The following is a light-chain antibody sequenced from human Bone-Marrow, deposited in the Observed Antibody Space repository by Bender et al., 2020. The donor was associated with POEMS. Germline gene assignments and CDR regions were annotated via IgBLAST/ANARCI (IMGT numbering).Light chain of an antibody. CDR1: TSDVGGYDY. V-gene: IGLV2-14*03. J-gene: IGLJ1*01. CDR3: SSHAGRNHFCV. CDR2: GVT. Sequence: QSALTQPASVSGSPGQSITISCTGTTSDVGGYDYVSWYQQHPGKAPKLMIFGVTYRPSGVSDRFSGSKSGSTASLTVSGLRAEDEADYYCSSHAGRNHFCVFGSGTRVTVL.